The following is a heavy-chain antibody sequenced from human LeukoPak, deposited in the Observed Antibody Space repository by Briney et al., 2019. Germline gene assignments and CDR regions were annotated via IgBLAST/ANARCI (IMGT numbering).Heavy chain of an antibody. CDR1: GFTFSSYE. Sequence: GGSLRLSCAASGFTFSSYEMNWVRQAPGKGLEWVSAISGSGGSTYYADSVKGRFTISRDNSKNTLYLQMSSLRAEDTAVYYCAKPKDNSLYCFDYWGQGTLVTVSS. J-gene: IGHJ4*02. V-gene: IGHV3-23*01. D-gene: IGHD1-20*01. CDR3: AKPKDNSLYCFDY. CDR2: ISGSGGST.